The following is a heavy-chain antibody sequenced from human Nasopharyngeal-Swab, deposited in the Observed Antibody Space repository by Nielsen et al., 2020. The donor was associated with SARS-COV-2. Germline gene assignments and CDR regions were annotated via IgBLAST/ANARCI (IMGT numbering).Heavy chain of an antibody. V-gene: IGHV4-4*02. Sequence: SETLSLTCAVSGGSISSSNWWSWVRQPPGKGLEWIGEIYHSGSTNYNPSLKSRVTISVDKSKNQLSLKLSSVTAADTAVYYCARGIAAAGTRFHYYYYYYMDVWGKGTTVTVSS. J-gene: IGHJ6*03. CDR3: ARGIAAAGTRFHYYYYYYMDV. CDR1: GGSISSSNW. D-gene: IGHD6-13*01. CDR2: IYHSGST.